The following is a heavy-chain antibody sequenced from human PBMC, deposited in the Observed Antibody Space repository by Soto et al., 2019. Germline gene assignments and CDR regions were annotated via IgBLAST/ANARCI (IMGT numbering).Heavy chain of an antibody. CDR3: AREVTMVRGVTKNNFDY. D-gene: IGHD3-10*01. CDR1: GGSISISSYY. J-gene: IGHJ4*02. Sequence: PSETLSLTCTVSGGSISISSYYWGWIRQPPGKGLEWIGSIYYSGSTYYNPSLKSRVTISVDTSKNQFSLKLSSVTAADTAVYYCAREVTMVRGVTKNNFDYWGQGTLVTVSS. V-gene: IGHV4-39*02. CDR2: IYYSGST.